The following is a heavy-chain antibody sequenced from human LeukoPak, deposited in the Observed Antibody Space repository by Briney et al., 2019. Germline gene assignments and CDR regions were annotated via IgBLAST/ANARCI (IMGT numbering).Heavy chain of an antibody. V-gene: IGHV4-39*01. CDR2: FYYSGGT. D-gene: IGHD3-10*01. CDR3: VYYYGSGSVEY. Sequence: SETLSLTCTVSGGSITSSNYYWGWIRQPPGKGLEWIGSFYYSGGTNYNPSLKSRVTISVDTSKNQFSLKLSSVTAADTAVYYCVYYYGSGSVEYWGQGTLVTVSS. J-gene: IGHJ4*02. CDR1: GGSITSSNYY.